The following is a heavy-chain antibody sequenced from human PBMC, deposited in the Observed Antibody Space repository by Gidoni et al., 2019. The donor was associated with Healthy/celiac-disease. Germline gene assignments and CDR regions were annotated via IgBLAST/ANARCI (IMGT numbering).Heavy chain of an antibody. CDR1: GFTFSSYA. CDR2: ISGSGGST. D-gene: IGHD2-2*01. Sequence: EVQLLESGGGLVQPGGSLRLSCAASGFTFSSYAMSWFRQAPGKGLEWVSAISGSGGSTYYADSVKGRFTISRDNSKNTLYLQMNSLRAEDTAVYYCAKRTTADRGAFYYYMDVWGKGTTVTVSS. CDR3: AKRTTADRGAFYYYMDV. J-gene: IGHJ6*03. V-gene: IGHV3-23*01.